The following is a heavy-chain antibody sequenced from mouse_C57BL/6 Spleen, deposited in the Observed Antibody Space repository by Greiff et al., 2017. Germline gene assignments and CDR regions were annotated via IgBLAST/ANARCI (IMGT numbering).Heavy chain of an antibody. Sequence: VQLKESGPVLARPGASVKMSCKTSGYTFTSYWMHWVNQRPGKGLEWIGAINPGNSDTSCNQKFQGKAQLTAVPSASSAYMELSSLTNEDAAVYYCTKFDSLAWFAYWGQGTLVTVSA. CDR1: GYTFTSYW. D-gene: IGHD6-1*01. V-gene: IGHV1-5*01. CDR3: TKFDSLAWFAY. J-gene: IGHJ3*01. CDR2: INPGNSDT.